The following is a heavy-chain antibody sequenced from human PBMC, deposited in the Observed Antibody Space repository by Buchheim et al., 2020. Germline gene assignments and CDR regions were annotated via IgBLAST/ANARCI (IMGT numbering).Heavy chain of an antibody. CDR2: IWYDGSNK. Sequence: QVQLVESGGGVVQPGRSLRLSCAASGFTFSSYGMHWVRQAPGKGLEWVAVIWYDGSNKYYADSVKGRFTISRDNSKNTLNLQMNSLRAEDTAVYYCARDGEYQLLQAFDYWGQGTL. J-gene: IGHJ4*02. V-gene: IGHV3-33*01. CDR3: ARDGEYQLLQAFDY. CDR1: GFTFSSYG. D-gene: IGHD2-2*01.